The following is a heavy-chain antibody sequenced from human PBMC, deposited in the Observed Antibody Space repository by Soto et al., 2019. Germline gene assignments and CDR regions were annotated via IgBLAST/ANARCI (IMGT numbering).Heavy chain of an antibody. CDR2: IYYSGST. J-gene: IGHJ6*02. V-gene: IGHV4-59*01. CDR3: ARDPGGYSSGWPYYYYGMDV. Sequence: SETLSLTCTVSGGSISSYYWSWIRQPPGKGLEWIGYIYYSGSTNYNPSLKSRVTISVDTSKNQFSLKLSSVTAADTAVYYCARDPGGYSSGWPYYYYGMDVWGQGTTVTV. D-gene: IGHD6-19*01. CDR1: GGSISSYY.